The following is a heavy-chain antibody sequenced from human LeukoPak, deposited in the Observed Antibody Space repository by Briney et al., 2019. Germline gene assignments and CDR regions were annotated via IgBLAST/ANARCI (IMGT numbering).Heavy chain of an antibody. CDR3: TSLAAAADYYYGMDV. CDR1: GFIFGDYA. CDR2: IRSKAYGGTT. D-gene: IGHD6-13*01. V-gene: IGHV3-49*04. J-gene: IGHJ6*02. Sequence: GGSLRLSCTASGFIFGDYAMSWVRQAPGKGLEWVGFIRSKAYGGTTEYAASVKGRFTVSRDDSKSIAYLQMNSLKTEDTAVYYCTSLAAAADYYYGMDVWGQGTTVTVSS.